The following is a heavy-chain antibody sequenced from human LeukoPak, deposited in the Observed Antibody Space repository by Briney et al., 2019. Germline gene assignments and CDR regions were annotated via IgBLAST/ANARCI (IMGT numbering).Heavy chain of an antibody. CDR1: GGSISSYY. CDR2: IYTSGST. Sequence: SETLSLTCTVSGGSISSYYWSWIRQPAGKGLEWIGRIYTSGSTNYNPSLKSRVTMSVDTSRNQFSLKLSSVTAADTAVYYCARVTGYMIEDYFDYWGQGTLVTVSS. CDR3: ARVTGYMIEDYFDY. J-gene: IGHJ4*02. D-gene: IGHD3-22*01. V-gene: IGHV4-4*07.